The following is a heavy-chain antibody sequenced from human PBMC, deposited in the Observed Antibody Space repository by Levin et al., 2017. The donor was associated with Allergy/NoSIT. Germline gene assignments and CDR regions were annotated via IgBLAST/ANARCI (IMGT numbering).Heavy chain of an antibody. V-gene: IGHV3-23*01. J-gene: IGHJ4*02. D-gene: IGHD4-17*01. Sequence: PGGSLRLSCAASGFTFSSYAMSWVRQAPGKGLEWVSAISGSGGSTYYADSVKGRFTISRDNSKNTLYLQMNSLRAEDTAVYYCAKVGLPNTVTYTYFDYWGQGTLVTVSS. CDR3: AKVGLPNTVTYTYFDY. CDR1: GFTFSSYA. CDR2: ISGSGGST.